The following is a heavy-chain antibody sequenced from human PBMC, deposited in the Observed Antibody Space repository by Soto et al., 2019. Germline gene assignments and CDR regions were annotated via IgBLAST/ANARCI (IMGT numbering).Heavy chain of an antibody. Sequence: QVQLVESGGGGFQPGRSLRLSCAASGFPFISYAMHWFRQAPAKGLEWGAVISYVGSNKYYADSVKGRFTISRDNSKNTLYLQMNSLRAEDTAVYYCARGGYCSGGSCYSPPYYYYGMDVWGQGTTVTVSS. D-gene: IGHD2-15*01. CDR1: GFPFISYA. CDR3: ARGGYCSGGSCYSPPYYYYGMDV. J-gene: IGHJ6*02. V-gene: IGHV3-30-3*01. CDR2: ISYVGSNK.